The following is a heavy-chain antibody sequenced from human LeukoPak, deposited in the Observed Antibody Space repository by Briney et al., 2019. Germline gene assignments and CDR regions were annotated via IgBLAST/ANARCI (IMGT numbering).Heavy chain of an antibody. Sequence: SETLSLTCDVYGGSLSGYYWIWIRQSPGTGLEWIGEINDSGSTNYNPSLKSRVTISLDTSKSQLSLKVTSVTAADTAVYFCARGGGLQWRGGFRRRYSYYYMDVWGKGTTVTVSS. CDR3: ARGGGLQWRGGFRRRYSYYYMDV. J-gene: IGHJ6*03. V-gene: IGHV4-34*01. CDR2: INDSGST. D-gene: IGHD6-19*01. CDR1: GGSLSGYY.